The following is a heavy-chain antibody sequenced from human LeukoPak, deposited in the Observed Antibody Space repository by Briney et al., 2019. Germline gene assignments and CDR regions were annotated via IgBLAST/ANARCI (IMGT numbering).Heavy chain of an antibody. D-gene: IGHD3-10*01. CDR3: ARHYYGSGSYYNAVPFDY. CDR2: IYYSGST. J-gene: IGHJ4*02. V-gene: IGHV4-59*08. CDR1: GGSISSYY. Sequence: SETLSLTCTVSGGSISSYYWSWIRQPPGKGLEWIGYIYYSGSTNYNPSLKSRVTISVDTSKNQFSLKLSSVTAADTAVYYCARHYYGSGSYYNAVPFDYWGQGTLVTVSS.